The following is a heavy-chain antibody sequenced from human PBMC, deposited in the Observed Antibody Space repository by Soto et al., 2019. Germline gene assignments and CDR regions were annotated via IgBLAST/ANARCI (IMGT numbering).Heavy chain of an antibody. V-gene: IGHV3-30*03. Sequence: QLQLVESGGGVVQPGRSLRLSCAASGFTFSNYGMHWARQAPGKGLEWVAGISYDGSNKYYADSVKGRFTISRDNSKITLYLQMNSLRTEDTAVYYCAGGWYFFYYCGQGTLVTVSP. D-gene: IGHD6-19*01. CDR3: AGGWYFFYY. J-gene: IGHJ4*02. CDR2: ISYDGSNK. CDR1: GFTFSNYG.